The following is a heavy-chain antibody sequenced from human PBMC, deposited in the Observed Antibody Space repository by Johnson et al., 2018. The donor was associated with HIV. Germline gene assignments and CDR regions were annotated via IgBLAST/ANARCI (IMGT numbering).Heavy chain of an antibody. CDR2: ISWNSGSI. CDR1: GFTFDDYA. V-gene: IGHV3-9*01. CDR3: ARDETYRRYALTAFDI. D-gene: IGHD1-14*01. Sequence: VQLVESGGGLVQPGRSLRLSCAASGFTFDDYAMHWVRQAPGKGLEWVSGISWNSGSIGYADSVKGRFTISRDNAKNSLYLQMNSLRAEDTALYYCARDETYRRYALTAFDIWGQGTMVTVSS. J-gene: IGHJ3*02.